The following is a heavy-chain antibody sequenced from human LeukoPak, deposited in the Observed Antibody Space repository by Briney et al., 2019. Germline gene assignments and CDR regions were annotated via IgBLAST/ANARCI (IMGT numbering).Heavy chain of an antibody. CDR2: MNHRGSA. V-gene: IGHV4-34*01. CDR1: GGSISSYY. J-gene: IGHJ5*02. CDR3: ARPLGYCSTSSCPQPWFDP. Sequence: PSETLSLTCTVSGGSISSYYWTWIRQPPGKGLEWIGEMNHRGSANYNPSLKSRLTISVDTSKNQFSLKLSSVTAADTAVYYCARPLGYCSTSSCPQPWFDPWGQGTLVTVSS. D-gene: IGHD2-2*01.